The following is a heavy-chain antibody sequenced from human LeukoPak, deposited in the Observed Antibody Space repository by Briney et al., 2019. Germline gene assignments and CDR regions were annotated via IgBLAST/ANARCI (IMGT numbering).Heavy chain of an antibody. Sequence: PGRSLRLSCAVSGFIFSDYTMHWVRQAPGKGLDWVAVISYDGSQKYHADSVKGRFTISRDNSKNTVYLQMNSLRAEDTAVFYCARANSSSWHYFDYWGQGTLVTVSS. CDR2: ISYDGSQK. CDR1: GFIFSDYT. V-gene: IGHV3-30*04. J-gene: IGHJ4*02. D-gene: IGHD6-13*01. CDR3: ARANSSSWHYFDY.